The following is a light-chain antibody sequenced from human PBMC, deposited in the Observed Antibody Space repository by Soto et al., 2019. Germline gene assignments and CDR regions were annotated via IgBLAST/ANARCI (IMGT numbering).Light chain of an antibody. CDR1: QSVSTI. V-gene: IGKV3-20*01. CDR2: GGS. J-gene: IGKJ1*01. CDR3: QQYGLSPRT. Sequence: EIVMSKSPATLSVYLGQRPTLSCMASQSVSTILAWYQQKPGQAPRLLIYGGSTRATGIPDRFSGSGSGTDFTLTISRLEPEDFAVYYCQQYGLSPRTFGQGTKVDI.